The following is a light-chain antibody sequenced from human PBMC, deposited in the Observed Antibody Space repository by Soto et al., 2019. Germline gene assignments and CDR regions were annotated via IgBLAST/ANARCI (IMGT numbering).Light chain of an antibody. Sequence: DIQMTQSPSSLSASVGERVTITCRASQYISTYLNWYQQKPGKAPTLLSYLASTLHSGVPSRFSGTGSGTDVTLTISSRQPEDFATYYCQQSYSTPPDTFGQGTKLEIK. CDR1: QYISTY. CDR2: LAS. V-gene: IGKV1-39*01. CDR3: QQSYSTPPDT. J-gene: IGKJ2*01.